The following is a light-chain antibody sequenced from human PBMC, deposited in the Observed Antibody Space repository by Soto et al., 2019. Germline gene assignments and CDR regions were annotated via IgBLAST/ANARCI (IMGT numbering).Light chain of an antibody. J-gene: IGKJ3*01. V-gene: IGKV3-15*01. Sequence: IVMTQSPATLSVPPGERVTLSCRASQSVSSSLAWFQQKPGQAPRLLIYDASTRATGIPARFSGSGSGTEFTLTISSLQSEDFAVYYCQQYNMWTGTFGPGTKVDIK. CDR1: QSVSSS. CDR2: DAS. CDR3: QQYNMWTGT.